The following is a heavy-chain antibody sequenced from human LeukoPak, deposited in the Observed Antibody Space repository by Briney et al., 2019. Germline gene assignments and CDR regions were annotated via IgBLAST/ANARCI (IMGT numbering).Heavy chain of an antibody. CDR2: IYYSGST. CDR1: GGSISSYY. V-gene: IGHV4-59*01. CDR3: ARGQYYDSSGYYVP. Sequence: SETLSLTCTVSGGSISSYYWSWIRQPPGKGLEWIGYIYYSGSTNYSPSLKSRVTISVDTSKNQFSLKLSSVTAADTAVYYCARGQYYDSSGYYVPWGQGTLVTVSS. D-gene: IGHD3-22*01. J-gene: IGHJ5*02.